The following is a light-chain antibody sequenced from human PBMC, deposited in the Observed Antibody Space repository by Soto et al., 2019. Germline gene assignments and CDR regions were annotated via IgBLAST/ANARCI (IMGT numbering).Light chain of an antibody. CDR2: EVR. J-gene: IGLJ3*02. CDR1: SSDVGGYNY. V-gene: IGLV2-14*01. CDR3: NSYTATGTLV. Sequence: QSAPTQPASVSGSPGQSITISCTGTSSDVGGYNYVSWYQQYPGKAPKVIIYEVRNRPSWVSDRFSGSKSGNTASLTISGLQAEDEADYYCNSYTATGTLVFGGGTKLT.